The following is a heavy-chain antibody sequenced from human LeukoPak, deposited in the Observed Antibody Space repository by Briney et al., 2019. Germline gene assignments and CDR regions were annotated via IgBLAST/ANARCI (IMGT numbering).Heavy chain of an antibody. J-gene: IGHJ4*02. CDR3: ARGSPESGRFPFNY. CDR1: GYTFTDYY. V-gene: IGHV1-2*02. CDR2: ISPNSDDT. D-gene: IGHD6-19*01. Sequence: ASVKVSCKASGYTFTDYYMHWVRQAPGQGLEWMGWISPNSDDTKYAQNFQGEVTMTRDTSISTAYMELNNLNSDDTAVYYCARGSPESGRFPFNYWGQGTLVTVSS.